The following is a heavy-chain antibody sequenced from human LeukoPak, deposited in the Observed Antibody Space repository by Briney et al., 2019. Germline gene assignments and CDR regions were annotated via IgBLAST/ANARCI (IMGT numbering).Heavy chain of an antibody. J-gene: IGHJ6*02. CDR3: AKDMAAYYDILTGYYNYYYYGMDV. V-gene: IGHV3-43*02. Sequence: GGSLRLSCAASGFTFDDYAMHWVRQAPGKGLEWVSLISGDGGSTYYADSVKGRFTISRDNSKNSLYLQMNSLRTEDTALYYCAKDMAAYYDILTGYYNYYYYGMDVWGQGTTVTVSS. CDR2: ISGDGGST. CDR1: GFTFDDYA. D-gene: IGHD3-9*01.